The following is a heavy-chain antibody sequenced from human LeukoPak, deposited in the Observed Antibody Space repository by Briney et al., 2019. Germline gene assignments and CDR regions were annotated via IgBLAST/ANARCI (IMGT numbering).Heavy chain of an antibody. CDR2: IYPDDSDT. CDR1: GYRFTSYW. Sequence: GGALETPWQGPGYRFTSYWIGWVRQMPGKGLEGGGIIYPDDSDTRYSPSFQGQVTISADKTISTAYLQWSSLKASDTAMYYCARERSSQGYFDFWGQGTLVTVSS. CDR3: ARERSSQGYFDF. D-gene: IGHD6-6*01. J-gene: IGHJ4*02. V-gene: IGHV5-51*01.